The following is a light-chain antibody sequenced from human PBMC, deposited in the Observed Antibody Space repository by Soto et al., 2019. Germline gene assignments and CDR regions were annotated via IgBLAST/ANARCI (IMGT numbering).Light chain of an antibody. Sequence: EIVLTQSPGTLSLSPGERATLSCRASQSVSSSYLAWYQQKPGQAPRVLIYGASSRATGIPDRFSGSGSGTDFTFTISRLEPEDFAVYYCQQYGSSPPNTFGQGTKPEIK. J-gene: IGKJ2*01. CDR3: QQYGSSPPNT. V-gene: IGKV3-20*01. CDR2: GAS. CDR1: QSVSSSY.